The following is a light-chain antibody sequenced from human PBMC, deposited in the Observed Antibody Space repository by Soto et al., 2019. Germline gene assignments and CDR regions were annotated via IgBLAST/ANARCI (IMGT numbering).Light chain of an antibody. Sequence: IVMTQSPATLSVSPEERATLSCRASQSVSNNLAWYQQKPGQAPRLLIYGASTRATGIPARFSGSGSGTEFTLTISSLQSEDFALYYCQLYNNWPRTFGQGTKVDIK. V-gene: IGKV3-15*01. CDR2: GAS. CDR3: QLYNNWPRT. J-gene: IGKJ1*01. CDR1: QSVSNN.